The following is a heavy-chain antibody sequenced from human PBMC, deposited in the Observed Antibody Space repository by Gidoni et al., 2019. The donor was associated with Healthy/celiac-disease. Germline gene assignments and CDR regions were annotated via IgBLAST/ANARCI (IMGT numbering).Heavy chain of an antibody. J-gene: IGHJ4*02. CDR3: ARGSRGWELLLLY. CDR2: IIPIFGTA. CDR1: GGTFSSYA. Sequence: QVQLVQSGAEVRKPGSSVTVPCKASGGTFSSYAISWVRQAPGQGLEWMGGIIPIFGTANYAQKFQGRVTITADESTSTAYMELSSLRSEDTAVYYCARGSRGWELLLLYWGQGTLVTVSS. D-gene: IGHD1-26*01. V-gene: IGHV1-69*12.